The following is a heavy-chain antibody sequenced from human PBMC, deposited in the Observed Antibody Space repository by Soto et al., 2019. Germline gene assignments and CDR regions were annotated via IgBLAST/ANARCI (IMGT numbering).Heavy chain of an antibody. J-gene: IGHJ6*02. CDR3: AKGGAVGATTLDYYGMDV. CDR2: ISGSGGST. Sequence: GGSLRLSCAASGFTFSSYAMSWVRQAPGKGLEWVSAISGSGGSTYYADSVKGRFTISRDNSKNTLYLQMNSLRAEDTAVYYCAKGGAVGATTLDYYGMDVWGQGTTVTVSS. D-gene: IGHD1-26*01. V-gene: IGHV3-23*01. CDR1: GFTFSSYA.